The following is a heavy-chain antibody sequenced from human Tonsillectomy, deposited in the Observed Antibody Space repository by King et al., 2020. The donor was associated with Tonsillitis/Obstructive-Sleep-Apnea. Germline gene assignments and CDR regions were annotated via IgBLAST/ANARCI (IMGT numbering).Heavy chain of an antibody. D-gene: IGHD2-2*01. Sequence: QLQESGPGLVKPSETLSVTCTVSGGSISSSAYYWGWVRQPPGKGLEWIGSVYYSGTTYLNPSLESRVTVSVGTSKNQFSLRLVCVPAADPAVYFCAGHYHDVFSYYYMDVWGKGTTVTVSS. CDR2: VYYSGTT. J-gene: IGHJ6*03. CDR1: GGSISSSAYY. V-gene: IGHV4-39*01. CDR3: AGHYHDVFSYYYMDV.